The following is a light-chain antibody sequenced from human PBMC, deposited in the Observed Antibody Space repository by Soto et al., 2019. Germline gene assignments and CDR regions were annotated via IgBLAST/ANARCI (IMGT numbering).Light chain of an antibody. Sequence: DIQMTQSPSSLSASVGDRVTITCRASESISRHLNWYQQKPGKAPNLLIYAASTLQNGVPSRFSGSGSGTDFTLTISSLQPEEFATYYCQQSYSTLSISFGQGTRLEIK. CDR2: AAS. V-gene: IGKV1-39*01. CDR1: ESISRH. CDR3: QQSYSTLSIS. J-gene: IGKJ5*01.